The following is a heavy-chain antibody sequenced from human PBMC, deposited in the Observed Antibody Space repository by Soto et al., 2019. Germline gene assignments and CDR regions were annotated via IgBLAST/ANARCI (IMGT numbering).Heavy chain of an antibody. Sequence: EVQLMESGGGLEQPGGSLRLSCAASGFTFNNFAMSWVRQAPGKGLEWVSAISGSGSNTYYADSVKGRFTISRDNSKNTLYLQMTSLRADDTAVYYCAKDRRAGGNYGFYSDFWGQGALVIVSS. V-gene: IGHV3-23*01. CDR1: GFTFNNFA. J-gene: IGHJ4*02. D-gene: IGHD1-7*01. CDR2: ISGSGSNT. CDR3: AKDRRAGGNYGFYSDF.